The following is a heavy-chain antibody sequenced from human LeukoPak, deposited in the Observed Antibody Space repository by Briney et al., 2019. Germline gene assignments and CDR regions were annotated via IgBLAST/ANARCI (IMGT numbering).Heavy chain of an antibody. V-gene: IGHV1-24*01. Sequence: ASAKVSCKVSGYTLTELSMHWVRQAPGKGLEWMGGFDPEDGETIYAQKFQGRVTMTEDTSTDTAYMELSSLRSEDTAVYYCATGGLAAAGLRGTIDYWGQGTLVTVSS. CDR1: GYTLTELS. D-gene: IGHD6-13*01. CDR2: FDPEDGET. CDR3: ATGGLAAAGLRGTIDY. J-gene: IGHJ4*02.